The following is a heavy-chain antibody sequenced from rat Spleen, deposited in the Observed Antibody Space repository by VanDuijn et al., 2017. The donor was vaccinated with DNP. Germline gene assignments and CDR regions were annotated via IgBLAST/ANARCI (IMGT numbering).Heavy chain of an antibody. CDR1: GFTFSSYW. D-gene: IGHD1-10*01. V-gene: IGHV5-58*01. CDR3: ARGYNNYCTWFPY. Sequence: EVQLVETGGGLVQPGRSLKLSCVASGFTFSSYWMYWVRQSPTEGLEWVSYITYDGGNSYSRDSVKGRFTISRDNAKSTLYLQMDSLRSEDTASYYCARGYNNYCTWFPYWGQGTLVTVSS. CDR2: ITYDGGNS. J-gene: IGHJ3*01.